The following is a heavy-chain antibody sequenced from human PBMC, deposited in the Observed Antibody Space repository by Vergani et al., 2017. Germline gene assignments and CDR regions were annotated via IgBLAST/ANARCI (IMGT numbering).Heavy chain of an antibody. CDR1: GGTFSSYA. Sequence: QVQLVQSGAEVKKPGSSVKVSCKASGGTFSSYAISWVRQAPGQGLEWMGGIIPIFGIANYAQKFQGRVTITADKSTSTAYMELSSLRSEDTAVYYCARDTLRVHYYGSGSLNYYYGMDVWGQGTTVTVSS. CDR3: ARDTLRVHYYGSGSLNYYYGMDV. CDR2: IIPIFGIA. J-gene: IGHJ6*02. D-gene: IGHD3-10*01. V-gene: IGHV1-69*17.